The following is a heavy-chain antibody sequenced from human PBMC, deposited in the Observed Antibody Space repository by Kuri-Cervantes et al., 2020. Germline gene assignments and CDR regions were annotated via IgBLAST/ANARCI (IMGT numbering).Heavy chain of an antibody. CDR2: ISSSSSYI. Sequence: GGSLRLSCAASGFTFSDYYMSWIRQAPGKGLEWVSYISSSSSYIYYADSVKGRFTISRDNAKNSLYLQMNSLRAEDTAVYYCARMSTVGRYYMDVWGKGTTVTVSS. CDR1: GFTFSDYY. V-gene: IGHV3-11*06. J-gene: IGHJ6*03. D-gene: IGHD4-23*01. CDR3: ARMSTVGRYYMDV.